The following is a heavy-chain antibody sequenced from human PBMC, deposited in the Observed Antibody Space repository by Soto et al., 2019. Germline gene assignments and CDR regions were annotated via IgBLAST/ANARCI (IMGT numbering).Heavy chain of an antibody. Sequence: GESRKISCPCSGYSFTIYWIGWVLQMPGKGLECMGIIYHGDSDTRYSPSFQGQVTISADKSISTAYLQWSSPKASDTAMYYYSRHKKDRAISRPDYYYGMDLWGQRPTETVSS. CDR2: IYHGDSDT. D-gene: IGHD6-6*01. CDR1: GYSFTIYW. J-gene: IGHJ6*02. CDR3: SRHKKDRAISRPDYYYGMDL. V-gene: IGHV5-51*01.